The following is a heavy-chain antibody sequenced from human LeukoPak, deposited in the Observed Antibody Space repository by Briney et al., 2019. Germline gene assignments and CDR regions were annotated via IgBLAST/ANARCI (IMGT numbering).Heavy chain of an antibody. V-gene: IGHV1-18*01. D-gene: IGHD1-26*01. CDR2: ISAYNGNT. CDR1: GYTFISYG. J-gene: IGHJ5*02. Sequence: ASVKVSCKASGYTFISYGISWVRQAPGQGLEWMGWISAYNGNTNYAQKLQGRVTMTTGTSTSTAYMELRSLRSDDTAVYYCARDNWSGSYSGGKWFDPWGQGTLVTVSS. CDR3: ARDNWSGSYSGGKWFDP.